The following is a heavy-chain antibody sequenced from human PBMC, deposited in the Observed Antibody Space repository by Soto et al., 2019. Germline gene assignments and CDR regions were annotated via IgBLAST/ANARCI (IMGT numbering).Heavy chain of an antibody. J-gene: IGHJ6*03. D-gene: IGHD4-17*01. V-gene: IGHV3-15*01. CDR1: GFTFSNAW. Sequence: GGSLRLSCAASGFTFSNAWMSWVRQAPGKGLEWVGRIKSKTDGGTTDYAAPVKGRFTISRDDSKNTLYLQMNSLKTEDTAVYYCTTGPKDYGDHLGYYYYMDVWGEGTTVTVSS. CDR3: TTGPKDYGDHLGYYYYMDV. CDR2: IKSKTDGGTT.